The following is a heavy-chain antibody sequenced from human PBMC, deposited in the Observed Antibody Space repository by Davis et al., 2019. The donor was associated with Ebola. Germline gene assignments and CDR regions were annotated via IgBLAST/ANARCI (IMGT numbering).Heavy chain of an antibody. CDR2: FFPDYSHT. J-gene: IGHJ4*02. V-gene: IGHV5-51*01. CDR1: GYSFTNYW. Sequence: GESLKISCKGSGYSFTNYWIGWVRQMPGTGLELFVIFFPDYSHTRYTPSFQGQVTISVDKSINTAYLQWASLKASDTAMYFCAAYCGGDCGLDYWGQGTLVTVSS. D-gene: IGHD2-21*02. CDR3: AAYCGGDCGLDY.